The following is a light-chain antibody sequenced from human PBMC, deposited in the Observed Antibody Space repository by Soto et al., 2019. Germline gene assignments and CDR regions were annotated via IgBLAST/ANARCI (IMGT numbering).Light chain of an antibody. CDR1: QSVSSSS. J-gene: IGKJ2*01. V-gene: IGKV3-20*01. CDR3: QQYGSSPKMYT. CDR2: GAS. Sequence: EIVLTQSPGTLSLSPGEGATLSCRASQSVSSSSLAWYQQKPSQAPSLLIYGASSRATGIPDRFSGSGSGTDFTLTISRLEPEDFAVYYCQQYGSSPKMYTFGQGTKLEIK.